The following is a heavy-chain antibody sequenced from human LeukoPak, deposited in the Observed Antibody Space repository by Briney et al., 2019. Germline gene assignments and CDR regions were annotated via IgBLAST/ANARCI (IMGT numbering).Heavy chain of an antibody. CDR2: ISERLKT. CDR3: VQDFRDWVRISRGGDS. J-gene: IGHJ1*01. Sequence: GGSLRLSCAASGFTFSDWSMSWVRQTPGKGLEWVSTISERLKTCYADSVNGRFTISRDNSKSILYLQMNSLRDEDTAVYYCVQDFRDWVRISRGGDSWGQGALVTVSS. D-gene: IGHD3-16*01. V-gene: IGHV3-23*05. CDR1: GFTFSDWS.